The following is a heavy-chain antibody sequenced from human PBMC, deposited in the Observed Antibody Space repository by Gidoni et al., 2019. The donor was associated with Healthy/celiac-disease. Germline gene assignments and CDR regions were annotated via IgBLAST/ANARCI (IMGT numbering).Heavy chain of an antibody. D-gene: IGHD6-13*01. CDR2: IKQDGSEK. CDR3: ARRGTGYSSSCLH. J-gene: IGHJ4*02. V-gene: IGHV3-7*01. Sequence: EVQLVESGGGVVQPGGSLRLACAAAGFTLSSYWMSWVRQAPGKGLEWVANIKQDGSEKYYVDSVKGRFTISRDNAKNSLYLQMNSLRAEDTAVYYCARRGTGYSSSCLHWGQGTLVTVSS. CDR1: GFTLSSYW.